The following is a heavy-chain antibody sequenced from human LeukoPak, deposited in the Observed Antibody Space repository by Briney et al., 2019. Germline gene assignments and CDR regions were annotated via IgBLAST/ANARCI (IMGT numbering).Heavy chain of an antibody. V-gene: IGHV4-61*02. CDR3: ARGGYCSGGSCYSYYYYYYMDV. CDR1: GGSISSGSYY. Sequence: PSQTLSLTCTVSGGSISSGSYYWSWIRQPAGKGLEWIGRIYTSGSTNYNPSLKSRVTISVDTSKNQFSLKLSSVTAADTAVYYCARGGYCSGGSCYSYYYYYYMDVWGKGTTVTVSS. J-gene: IGHJ6*03. D-gene: IGHD2-15*01. CDR2: IYTSGST.